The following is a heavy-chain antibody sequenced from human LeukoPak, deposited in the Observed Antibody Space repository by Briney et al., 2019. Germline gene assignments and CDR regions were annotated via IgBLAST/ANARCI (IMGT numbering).Heavy chain of an antibody. J-gene: IGHJ4*02. CDR1: GYSFTSYW. CDR3: ARHGYCSGGICHLATFDY. V-gene: IGHV5-10-1*01. D-gene: IGHD2-15*01. Sequence: GESLKISCKGSGYSFTSYWITWVRQMPGKGLEWMGTIDPSDSYTNYSPSFQGHVTISADKSISTAYLQWSSLKASDTAIYFCARHGYCSGGICHLATFDYWGQGALVTVSS. CDR2: IDPSDSYT.